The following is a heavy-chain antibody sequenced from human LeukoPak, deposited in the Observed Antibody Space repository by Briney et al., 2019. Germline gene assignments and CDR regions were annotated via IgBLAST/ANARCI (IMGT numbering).Heavy chain of an antibody. V-gene: IGHV4-34*01. CDR2: INHSGST. D-gene: IGHD6-6*01. J-gene: IGHJ5*02. Sequence: SETLSLTCTVSGGSISSYYWSWIRQPPGKGLEWIGEINHSGSTNYNPSLKSRVTISVDTSKNQFSLKLSSVTAADTAVYYCARAGEYSSSPWGQGTLVTVSS. CDR3: ARAGEYSSSP. CDR1: GGSISSYY.